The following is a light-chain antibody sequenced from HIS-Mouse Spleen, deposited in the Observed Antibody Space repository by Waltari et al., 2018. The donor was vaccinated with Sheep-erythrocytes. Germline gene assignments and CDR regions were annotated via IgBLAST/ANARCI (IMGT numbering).Light chain of an antibody. V-gene: IGLV2-8*01. Sequence: QSALTQPPSASGSPGQSVTISRTGPSSDVGVYNYASWYQQHPGKAPKLMIYEVSRRPTGVPDRFSGSKSGNTASLTVSGLQAEDEADYYCSSYAGSNNWVFGGGTKLTVL. CDR3: SSYAGSNNWV. J-gene: IGLJ3*02. CDR2: EVS. CDR1: SSDVGVYNY.